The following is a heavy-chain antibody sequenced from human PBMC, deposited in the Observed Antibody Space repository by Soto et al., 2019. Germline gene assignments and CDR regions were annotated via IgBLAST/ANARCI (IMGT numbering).Heavy chain of an antibody. D-gene: IGHD6-13*01. CDR1: GFTFSDYY. V-gene: IGHV3-11*06. CDR2: IVSGSDYT. CDR3: GRLRASSWYLGGYLDD. J-gene: IGHJ4*02. Sequence: QVQMVESGGGLVKPGGSLRLSCAASGFTFSDYYMTWIRQAPGKGLEWVSYIVSGSDYTNYADPVKGRFTISSDNAKNSLYLEMNSLRVEDTAVYYCGRLRASSWYLGGYLDDWGQGTLVTVSS.